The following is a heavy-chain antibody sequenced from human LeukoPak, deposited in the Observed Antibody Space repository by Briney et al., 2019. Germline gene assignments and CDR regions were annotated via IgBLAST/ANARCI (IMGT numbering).Heavy chain of an antibody. CDR3: AREFYYGSGSYLDFDY. Sequence: ASVTVSCTASGYTFTSYGISWVRQAPGQGLEWMGWISAHNGNTNYAQKLQGRVTMTTDTSTSTAYMELRSLRSDDTAVYYCAREFYYGSGSYLDFDYWGQGTLVTVSS. J-gene: IGHJ4*02. D-gene: IGHD3-10*01. V-gene: IGHV1-18*04. CDR2: ISAHNGNT. CDR1: GYTFTSYG.